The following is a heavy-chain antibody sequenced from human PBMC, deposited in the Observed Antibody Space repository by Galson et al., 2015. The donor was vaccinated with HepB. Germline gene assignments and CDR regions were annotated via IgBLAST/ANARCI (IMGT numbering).Heavy chain of an antibody. CDR1: GYTFTGYY. Sequence: SVKVSCKASGYTFTGYYMHWVRQAPGQGLEWMGRINPNSGGTDYAQKFQGRVTMTRDTSISTAYMELSSLRSDDTAVYYCARQTTTTVIYHGMDVWGQGTTVTV. CDR2: INPNSGGT. J-gene: IGHJ6*02. D-gene: IGHD4-11*01. CDR3: ARQTTTTVIYHGMDV. V-gene: IGHV1-2*06.